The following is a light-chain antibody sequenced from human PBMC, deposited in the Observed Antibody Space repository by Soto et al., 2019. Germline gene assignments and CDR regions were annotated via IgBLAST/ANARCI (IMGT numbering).Light chain of an antibody. CDR1: SSDVSGYNS. CDR3: SSYAGSNNLV. V-gene: IGLV2-8*01. Sequence: QSALTQPPSASGSPGQSVTISCTGTSSDVSGYNSVSWYQQHPGKVPKLMIYEVSKRPSGVPDRFSGSKSGNTASLTVSGLQAEYEADYYCSSYAGSNNLVFGGGTKLTVL. J-gene: IGLJ2*01. CDR2: EVS.